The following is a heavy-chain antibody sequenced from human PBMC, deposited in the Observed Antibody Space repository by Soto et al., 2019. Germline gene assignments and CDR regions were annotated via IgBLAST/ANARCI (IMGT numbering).Heavy chain of an antibody. CDR2: IYYSGST. D-gene: IGHD3-10*01. J-gene: IGHJ4*02. CDR1: GGSISSYY. CDR3: ARHHKYSSARVGYFDY. V-gene: IGHV4-59*08. Sequence: SETLSLTCTVSGGSISSYYWSWIRQPPGKGLEWIGYIYYSGSTNYNPSLKSRVTISVDTSKNQFSLKLSSVTAADTAVYHCARHHKYSSARVGYFDYWGQGTLVTVSS.